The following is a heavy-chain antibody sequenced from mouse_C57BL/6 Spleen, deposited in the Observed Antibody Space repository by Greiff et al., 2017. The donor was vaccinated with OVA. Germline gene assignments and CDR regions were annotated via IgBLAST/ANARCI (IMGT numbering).Heavy chain of an antibody. D-gene: IGHD3-3*01. Sequence: QVQLKESGAELVKPGASVKMSCKASGYTFTSYWITWVKQRPGQGLEWIGDIYPGSGSTNYNEKFKSKATLTVDTSSSTAYMQLSSLTSEDSAVYYCARGRGWFDYWGQGTTLTVSS. CDR3: ARGRGWFDY. CDR1: GYTFTSYW. J-gene: IGHJ2*01. V-gene: IGHV1-55*01. CDR2: IYPGSGST.